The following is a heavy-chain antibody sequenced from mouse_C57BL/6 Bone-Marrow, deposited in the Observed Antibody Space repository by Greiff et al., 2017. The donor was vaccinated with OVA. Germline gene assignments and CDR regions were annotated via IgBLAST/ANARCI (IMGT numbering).Heavy chain of an antibody. D-gene: IGHD2-4*01. CDR2: IYPRSGNT. CDR3: ARVGIDYDFAWFAY. Sequence: LQESGAELARPGASVKLSCKASGYTFTSYGISWVKQRTGQGLEWIGEIYPRSGNTYYNEKFKGKATLTADKSSSTAYMELRSLTSEDSAVYFCARVGIDYDFAWFAYWGQGTLVTVSA. J-gene: IGHJ3*01. CDR1: GYTFTSYG. V-gene: IGHV1-81*01.